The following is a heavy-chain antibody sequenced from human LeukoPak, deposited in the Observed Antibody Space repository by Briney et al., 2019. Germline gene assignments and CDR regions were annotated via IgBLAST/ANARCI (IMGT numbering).Heavy chain of an antibody. D-gene: IGHD6-13*01. J-gene: IGHJ4*02. V-gene: IGHV4-59*08. CDR2: ISYSGSP. CDR3: ARVGHIVAAGTYDW. CDR1: GASISSYY. Sequence: SETLSLTCTVSGASISSYYWSWIRQPPGKGLGWIGYISYSGSPNYNPSLKSRVTISADTSKNQFSLNLSSVNAADTAVYYCARVGHIVAAGTYDWWGQGTLVTVSS.